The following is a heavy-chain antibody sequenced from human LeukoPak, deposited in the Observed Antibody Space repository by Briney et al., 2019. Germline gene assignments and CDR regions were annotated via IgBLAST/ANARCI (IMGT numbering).Heavy chain of an antibody. CDR3: ARVMKAVAVFPFDY. J-gene: IGHJ4*02. V-gene: IGHV3-66*01. Sequence: GGSLRLSCAASEFSVGSNYMTWVRQAPGKGLEWVSLIYSGGSTYYADSVKGRFTISRDNSKNTLYLQMNSLRAEDTAVYYCARVMKAVAVFPFDYWGQGTLVTVSS. CDR1: EFSVGSNY. D-gene: IGHD6-19*01. CDR2: IYSGGST.